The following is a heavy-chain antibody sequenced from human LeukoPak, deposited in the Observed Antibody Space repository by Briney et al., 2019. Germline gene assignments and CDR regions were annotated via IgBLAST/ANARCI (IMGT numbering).Heavy chain of an antibody. D-gene: IGHD5-12*01. CDR2: INPSGGST. V-gene: IGHV1-46*01. J-gene: IGHJ4*02. Sequence: ASVKVSCKASGYTFTSYGISWVRQAPGQGLEWMGIINPSGGSTSYAQKFQGRVTMTRDTSTSTVYMELSSLRSEDTAVYYCARVPYSGYDFDYWGQGTLVTVSS. CDR3: ARVPYSGYDFDY. CDR1: GYTFTSYG.